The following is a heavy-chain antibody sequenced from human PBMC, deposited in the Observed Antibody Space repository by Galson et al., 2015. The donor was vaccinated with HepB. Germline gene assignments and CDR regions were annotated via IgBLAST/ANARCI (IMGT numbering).Heavy chain of an antibody. J-gene: IGHJ4*02. CDR1: GFIFNNYA. CDR3: AKVGHSASWDYFDY. D-gene: IGHD2-2*01. V-gene: IGHV3-23*01. Sequence: SLRLSCAASGFIFNNYAMTWVRQPPGKGLEWVSSISGTGGTTFYADSVKGRFTISGDFPKNTVFLQVNSLRADDTAVYYCAKVGHSASWDYFDYWGQGALVTVSS. CDR2: ISGTGGTT.